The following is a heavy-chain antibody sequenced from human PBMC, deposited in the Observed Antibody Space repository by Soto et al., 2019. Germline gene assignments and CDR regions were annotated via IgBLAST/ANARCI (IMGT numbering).Heavy chain of an antibody. V-gene: IGHV3-30*18. D-gene: IGHD1-26*01. CDR2: ILYDGSNK. J-gene: IGHJ1*01. CDR1: GFTFSSYG. Sequence: QVQLVETGGGVVQPGRSLRLSCAASGFTFSSYGMQWVRQAPGKGLEWVAVILYDGSNKSYADSVKGRFTISRDNSKNTLYLQMNSLRAEDTAVYYCAKDLTEAREPEYFQHWGQGTLVTVSS. CDR3: AKDLTEAREPEYFQH.